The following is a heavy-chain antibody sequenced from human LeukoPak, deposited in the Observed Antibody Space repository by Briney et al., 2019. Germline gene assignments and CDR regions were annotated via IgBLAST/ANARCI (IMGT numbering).Heavy chain of an antibody. CDR1: GYTFTGYY. J-gene: IGHJ4*02. Sequence: ASVKVSCKASGYTFTGYYMHWVRQAPGQGLEWMGWINPNSGGTNYAQKFQGRVTMTRDTSISTAYMELSRLRSDDTAVYYCARFRGVVAADLLDYWGQGTLVTVSS. V-gene: IGHV1-2*02. CDR2: INPNSGGT. D-gene: IGHD2-15*01. CDR3: ARFRGVVAADLLDY.